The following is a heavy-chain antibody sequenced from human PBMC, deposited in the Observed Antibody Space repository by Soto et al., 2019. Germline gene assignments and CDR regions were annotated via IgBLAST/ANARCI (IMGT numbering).Heavy chain of an antibody. CDR2: IYYSGTT. CDR3: ARLGGFYQSIDS. J-gene: IGHJ5*01. V-gene: IGHV4-59*08. Sequence: SETLSLTCTVSGGSISSYYWSWIRQPPGKGLEWIGNIYYSGTTTYNPSIKSRVTISVDTSKNQFSLNLTSVSAADTAVYYCARLGGFYQSIDSWGQGTLVTVPS. D-gene: IGHD3-22*01. CDR1: GGSISSYY.